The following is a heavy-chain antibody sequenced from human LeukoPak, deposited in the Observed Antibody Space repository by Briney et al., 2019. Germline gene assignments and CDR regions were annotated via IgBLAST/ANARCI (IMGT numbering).Heavy chain of an antibody. Sequence: GGSLRLSCAASGFTFSGYAMSWVRQAPGKGLEWVSVIYSSGGTFYSESVKGRFTISRDYSKNTLYLQMNSLRADDTAVYYCAKDSSGPAFWGQGTLVTVSS. J-gene: IGHJ4*02. V-gene: IGHV3-23*01. CDR1: GFTFSGYA. D-gene: IGHD6-19*01. CDR2: IYSSGGT. CDR3: AKDSSGPAF.